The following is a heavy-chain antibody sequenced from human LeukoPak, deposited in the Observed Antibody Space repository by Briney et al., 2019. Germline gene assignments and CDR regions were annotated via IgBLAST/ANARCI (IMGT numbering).Heavy chain of an antibody. Sequence: VQFYCKASGYTFTSYGISWVRPAPGQGLEWMGWISAYNGNTNYAQKLQGRVTMTTDTSTSTAYMELRSLRSDDTAVYYCARAGAGITNLFDPWGQGTLVTVSS. J-gene: IGHJ5*02. CDR3: ARAGAGITNLFDP. V-gene: IGHV1-18*01. CDR1: GYTFTSYG. CDR2: ISAYNGNT. D-gene: IGHD3-3*01.